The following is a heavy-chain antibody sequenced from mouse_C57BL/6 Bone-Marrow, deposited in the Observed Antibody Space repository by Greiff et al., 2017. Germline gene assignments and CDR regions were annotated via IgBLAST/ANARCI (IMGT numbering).Heavy chain of an antibody. CDR3: ARHFLVLLRLYWYFDV. D-gene: IGHD1-2*01. Sequence: EVHLVESGGDLVKPGGSLKLSCAASGFTFSSYGMSWVRQTPDKRLEWVATISSGGSYTYYTDSVKGRFTISRDNAKNTLYMPMSSLKSEDTAMYYGARHFLVLLRLYWYFDVWGTGTTVTVSS. CDR2: ISSGGSYT. CDR1: GFTFSSYG. V-gene: IGHV5-6*01. J-gene: IGHJ1*03.